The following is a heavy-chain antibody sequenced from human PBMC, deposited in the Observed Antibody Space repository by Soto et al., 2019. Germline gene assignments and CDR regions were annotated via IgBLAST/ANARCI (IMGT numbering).Heavy chain of an antibody. CDR2: ISSNSGSI. CDR1: GFTFNTYT. Sequence: EVPLVESGGGLVRPGGSLRLSCAASGFTFNTYTMNWVRQAPGKGLEWVSSISSNSGSIHYSDSVKGRFTISRDNAQRSVVLQMNSLRAEDTAVYYCARGTYGDYDYWGQGTLVTVSS. J-gene: IGHJ4*02. D-gene: IGHD4-17*01. CDR3: ARGTYGDYDY. V-gene: IGHV3-21*01.